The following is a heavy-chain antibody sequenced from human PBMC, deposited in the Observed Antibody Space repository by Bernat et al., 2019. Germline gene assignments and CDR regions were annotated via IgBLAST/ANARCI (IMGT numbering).Heavy chain of an antibody. CDR3: ARDQGQLWPARKSNYYYYGMDV. CDR1: GFTFSSYA. D-gene: IGHD5-18*01. J-gene: IGHJ6*02. V-gene: IGHV3-30-3*01. Sequence: QVQLVESGGGVVQPGRSLRLSCAASGFTFSSYAMHWVRQAPGKGLEWVAVISYDGSNKYYADSVKGRFTISRDNAKNTLYLQMNSLRAEDTVVYYCARDQGQLWPARKSNYYYYGMDVWGQGTTVTVSS. CDR2: ISYDGSNK.